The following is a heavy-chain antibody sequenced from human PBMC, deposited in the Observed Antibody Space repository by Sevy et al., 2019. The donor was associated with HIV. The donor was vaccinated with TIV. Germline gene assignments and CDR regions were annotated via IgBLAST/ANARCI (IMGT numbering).Heavy chain of an antibody. CDR3: ARAGRLRLGELSSGPDY. CDR2: ISYDGNK. V-gene: IGHV3-30*03. Sequence: GGSLRLSCTASGFNFNTYGIHWVRQAPGKGLEWLAIISYDGNKYYADSVEGRFTISRDNSRNTLYLQMNGLRTEDTAVFHCARAGRLRLGELSSGPDYWGPGTLVTVSS. D-gene: IGHD3-16*02. J-gene: IGHJ4*02. CDR1: GFNFNTYG.